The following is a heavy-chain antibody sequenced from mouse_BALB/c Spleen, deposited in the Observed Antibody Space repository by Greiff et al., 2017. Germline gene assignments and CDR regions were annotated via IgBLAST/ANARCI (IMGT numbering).Heavy chain of an antibody. CDR3: ARRYGNYQAWFAY. J-gene: IGHJ3*01. CDR2: ISYSGST. V-gene: IGHV3-8*02. Sequence: EVQLVESGPSLVKPSQTLSLTCSVTGDSITSGYWNWIRKFPGNKLEYMGYISYSGSTYYNPSLKSRISITRDTSKNQYYLQLNSVTTEDTATYYCARRYGNYQAWFAYWGQGTLVTVSA. D-gene: IGHD2-10*02. CDR1: GDSITSGY.